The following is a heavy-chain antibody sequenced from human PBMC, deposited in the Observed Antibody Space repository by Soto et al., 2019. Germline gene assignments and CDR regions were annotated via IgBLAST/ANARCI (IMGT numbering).Heavy chain of an antibody. Sequence: QTLSLTCVISGDSVSIYSGAWNWIRQSPSRGLEWLGRTYYRSKWYYDYAESVKSRIIISVDTSKNQFSLQLNSVTPEDAAVYSCANDPGYSIXYWGQGTQVXVSS. D-gene: IGHD5-12*01. CDR1: GDSVSIYSGA. CDR3: ANDPGYSIXY. CDR2: TYYRSKWYY. V-gene: IGHV6-1*01. J-gene: IGHJ4*02.